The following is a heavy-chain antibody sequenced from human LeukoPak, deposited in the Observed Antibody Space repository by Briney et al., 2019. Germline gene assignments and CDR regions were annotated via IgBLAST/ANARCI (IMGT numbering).Heavy chain of an antibody. Sequence: ASLRVCSKASRYTFPNYGIAWVRQAPGQGLEWMGWISTNNGNTHYAQKFQGRVTMTTDTSTRTAYMELRSLRSDDTAVYYCARERGPSGEDGSFYYYYYGMDVWGQGTTVTVSS. CDR3: ARERGPSGEDGSFYYYYYGMDV. D-gene: IGHD4-17*01. CDR1: RYTFPNYG. CDR2: ISTNNGNT. V-gene: IGHV1-18*01. J-gene: IGHJ6*02.